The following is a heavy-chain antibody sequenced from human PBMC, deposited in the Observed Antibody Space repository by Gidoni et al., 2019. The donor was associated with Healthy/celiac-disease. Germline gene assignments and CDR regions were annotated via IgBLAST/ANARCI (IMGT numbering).Heavy chain of an antibody. J-gene: IGHJ4*02. CDR2: ISSNGGST. CDR3: VKDRDDYVWGSYRYTLFDY. CDR1: GFTLRRYA. Sequence: EVQLVESGGGLFQPGGSVRLACSASGFTLRRYAMHWVRQAPGKGLEYVSAISSNGGSTYYADSVKGRFTISRDNSKNTLYLQMSSLRAEDTAVYYCVKDRDDYVWGSYRYTLFDYWGQGTLVTVSS. V-gene: IGHV3-64D*06. D-gene: IGHD3-16*02.